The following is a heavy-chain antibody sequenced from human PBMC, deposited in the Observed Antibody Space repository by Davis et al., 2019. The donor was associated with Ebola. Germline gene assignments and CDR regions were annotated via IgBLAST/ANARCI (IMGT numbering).Heavy chain of an antibody. CDR1: GFTFSTSW. CDR3: AKDDPYSNFGH. J-gene: IGHJ4*02. D-gene: IGHD4-11*01. CDR2: INQDGSGK. Sequence: PGGSLRLSCTASGFTFSTSWMTWVRQAPGRGLEWVANINQDGSGKYYVDSVKGRFTISRDNAKNSLYLQMSSLGAEDTAMYFCAKDDPYSNFGHWGQGILVTVSS. V-gene: IGHV3-7*04.